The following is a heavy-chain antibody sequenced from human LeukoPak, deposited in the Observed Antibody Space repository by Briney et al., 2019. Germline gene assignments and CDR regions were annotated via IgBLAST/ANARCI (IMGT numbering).Heavy chain of an antibody. CDR1: GFTVSNDY. Sequence: LRLSCAASGFTVSNDYVSWVRQPPGKGLEWIGYIYYSGSTYYNPSLKSRVTISVDTSKNQFSLKLSSVTAADTAVYYCARGGTMITPNAAFDIWGQGTMVTVSS. V-gene: IGHV4-30-4*08. D-gene: IGHD3-22*01. CDR3: ARGGTMITPNAAFDI. J-gene: IGHJ3*02. CDR2: IYYSGST.